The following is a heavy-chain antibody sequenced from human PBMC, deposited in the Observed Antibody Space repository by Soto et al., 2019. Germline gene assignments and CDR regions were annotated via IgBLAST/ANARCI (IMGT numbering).Heavy chain of an antibody. CDR3: ARDWSYPSGCIDY. V-gene: IGHV1-18*01. D-gene: IGHD6-25*01. CDR1: GYSFTNYG. Sequence: QIQLVQSGDEVKKPGASVKVSCKASGYSFTNYGISWVRQAPGQGLECMGWISPYSGNTNHAQKFQGRVTLTTDTSTSTSYIELRSLRSDDTAVYYCARDWSYPSGCIDYWGQGTLVTVSS. J-gene: IGHJ4*02. CDR2: ISPYSGNT.